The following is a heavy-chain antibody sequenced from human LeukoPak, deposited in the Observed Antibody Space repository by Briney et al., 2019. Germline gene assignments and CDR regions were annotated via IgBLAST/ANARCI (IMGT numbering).Heavy chain of an antibody. CDR2: IKEDGSEK. J-gene: IGHJ4*02. Sequence: PGGSLRLSCAASGFTFSTYWMIWVRQAPGKGLEWVANIKEDGSEKYYLDSVEGRFTISRDNAKNSLYLQMNSLRVEDTAVYYCARAPYGENYWGQGTLVTVSS. D-gene: IGHD4-17*01. CDR3: ARAPYGENY. V-gene: IGHV3-7*01. CDR1: GFTFSTYW.